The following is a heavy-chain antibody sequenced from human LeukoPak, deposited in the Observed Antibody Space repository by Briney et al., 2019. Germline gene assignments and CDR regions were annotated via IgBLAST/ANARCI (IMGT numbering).Heavy chain of an antibody. CDR1: GYTFTSYG. CDR2: ISAHNGIR. V-gene: IGHV1-18*01. CDR3: ARDRSNDSGYYPGYCDN. Sequence: ASVKVSCKASGYTFTSYGISWVRQAPGQGLEWMGWISAHNGIRQYAQNLQGRVTMTTDTSMNTAYMELRSLRPDDTAFYYCARDRSNDSGYYPGYCDNWGQGTLVTVSS. J-gene: IGHJ4*02. D-gene: IGHD3-22*01.